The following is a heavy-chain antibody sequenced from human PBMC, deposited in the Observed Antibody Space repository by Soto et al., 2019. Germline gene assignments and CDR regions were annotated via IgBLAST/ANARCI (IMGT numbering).Heavy chain of an antibody. Sequence: SETLSLTCTVSGGSISSYYWSWIRQPPGKGLEWIGYIYYSGSTNYNPSLKSRVTISVDTSKNQFSLKLSSVTAADTAVYYCASSRKYCGGDCYWFDYWGQGTLVTVSS. D-gene: IGHD2-21*02. J-gene: IGHJ4*02. V-gene: IGHV4-59*01. CDR3: ASSRKYCGGDCYWFDY. CDR1: GGSISSYY. CDR2: IYYSGST.